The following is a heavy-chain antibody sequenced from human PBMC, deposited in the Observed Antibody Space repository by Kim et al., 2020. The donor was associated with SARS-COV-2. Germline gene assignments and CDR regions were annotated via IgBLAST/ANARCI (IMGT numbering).Heavy chain of an antibody. D-gene: IGHD1-26*01. CDR2: IYYSGST. CDR1: GGSISSSSYY. CDR3: ARCIVGAPRGRAFDI. V-gene: IGHV4-39*01. Sequence: SETLSLTCTVSGGSISSSSYYWGWIRQPPGKGLEWIGSIYYSGSTYYNPSLKSRVTISVDTSKNQFSLKLSSVTAADTAVYYCARCIVGAPRGRAFDIWGQGTMVTVSS. J-gene: IGHJ3*02.